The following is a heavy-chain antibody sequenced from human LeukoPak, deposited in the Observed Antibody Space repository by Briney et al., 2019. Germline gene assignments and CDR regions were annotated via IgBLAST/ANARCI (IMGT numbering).Heavy chain of an antibody. J-gene: IGHJ4*02. CDR3: AGDHSYYFDY. V-gene: IGHV3-21*01. Sequence: GGSLRLSCAASGFTFSPYTMNWVRQAPGKGLEWVSSISSSSTSIYYADSLKGRFTISRDNAKNSVYLQMNSLTAEDTAVYYCAGDHSYYFDYWGQGTLVTVSS. CDR2: ISSSSTSI. D-gene: IGHD2-21*01. CDR1: GFTFSPYT.